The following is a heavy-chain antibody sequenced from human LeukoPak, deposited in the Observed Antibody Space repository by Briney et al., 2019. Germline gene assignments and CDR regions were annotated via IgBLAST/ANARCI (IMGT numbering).Heavy chain of an antibody. Sequence: PSETLSLTCTVSGGSVSSGSYYWSWIRQPPGKGLEWIGYIYYSGSTNYNPSLKSRVTISVDTSKNQFSLKLSSVTAADTAVYYCARDLTADSSGYYYSSRWFDPWGQGTLVTVSS. J-gene: IGHJ5*02. CDR2: IYYSGST. CDR1: GGSVSSGSYY. CDR3: ARDLTADSSGYYYSSRWFDP. D-gene: IGHD3-22*01. V-gene: IGHV4-61*01.